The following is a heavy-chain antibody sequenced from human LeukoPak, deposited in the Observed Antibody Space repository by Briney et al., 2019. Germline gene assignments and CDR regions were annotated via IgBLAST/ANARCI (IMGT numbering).Heavy chain of an antibody. CDR1: GFTFSSYG. CDR2: ISYDGSNK. Sequence: PGGSPRLSCAASGFTFSSYGMHWVRQAPGKGLEWVAVISYDGSNKYYADSVKGRFTISRDNSKNTLYLQMNSLRAEDTAVYYCAKASKSHDYWGQGTLVTVSS. J-gene: IGHJ4*02. V-gene: IGHV3-30*18. CDR3: AKASKSHDY. D-gene: IGHD4-11*01.